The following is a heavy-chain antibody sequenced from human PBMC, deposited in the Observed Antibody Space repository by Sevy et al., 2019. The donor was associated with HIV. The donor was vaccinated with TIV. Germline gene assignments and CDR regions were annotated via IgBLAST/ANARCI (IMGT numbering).Heavy chain of an antibody. V-gene: IGHV4-59*01. Sequence: SETLSLTCSVSGGSISSYFWTWVRQSPGKGLEWIGNIYFTGNTDYSPSLKSRVTLSLDTSKSQFALTLKSVTAADTAIDFCARDSTTRPRVFDYWGQGTLVTVSS. CDR1: GGSISSYF. CDR3: ARDSTTRPRVFDY. CDR2: IYFTGNT. D-gene: IGHD1-1*01. J-gene: IGHJ4*02.